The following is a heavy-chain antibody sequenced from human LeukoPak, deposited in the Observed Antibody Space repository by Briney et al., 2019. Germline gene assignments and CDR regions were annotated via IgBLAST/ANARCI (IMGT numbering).Heavy chain of an antibody. D-gene: IGHD3-16*01. Sequence: PGGSLRLSCAASGFTFRNYGMHWVRQAPGRGLEWVALLWYDGTNENYADSVKGRFTISRDNSKNTMYLQMNNLRAEDTAVYYCARRGTPNAFDLWGQGTMVTVSS. J-gene: IGHJ3*01. CDR3: ARRGTPNAFDL. V-gene: IGHV3-33*08. CDR1: GFTFRNYG. CDR2: LWYDGTNE.